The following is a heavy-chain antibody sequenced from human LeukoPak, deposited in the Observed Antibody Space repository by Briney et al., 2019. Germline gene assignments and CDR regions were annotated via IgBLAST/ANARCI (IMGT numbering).Heavy chain of an antibody. D-gene: IGHD3-22*01. Sequence: PGGSLRLSCAASEFSVGSNYMTWVRQAPGKGLEWVAFISYDGSNKYYVDSVKGRFTISRDNSKTTLYLQMNSLRADDTAVYYCARPPYYYDSSYFDYWGQGTLVTVSS. CDR2: ISYDGSNK. V-gene: IGHV3-30*03. CDR1: EFSVGSNY. CDR3: ARPPYYYDSSYFDY. J-gene: IGHJ4*02.